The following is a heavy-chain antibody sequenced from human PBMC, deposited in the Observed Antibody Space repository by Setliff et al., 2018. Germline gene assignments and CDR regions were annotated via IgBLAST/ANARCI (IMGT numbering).Heavy chain of an antibody. Sequence: GGSLRLSCAASGFTFSSYWMHWVRQDPGKGLVWVSRVNDDGSSAMYADSVKGRFTMSRDNAKNTLYLQRNRLRAEDTAVYYCAKDPGAEAGNFPYYNYHGLDVWGQGTRVAVAS. CDR1: GFTFSSYW. CDR2: VNDDGSSA. J-gene: IGHJ6*02. CDR3: AKDPGAEAGNFPYYNYHGLDV. V-gene: IGHV3-74*03. D-gene: IGHD6-13*01.